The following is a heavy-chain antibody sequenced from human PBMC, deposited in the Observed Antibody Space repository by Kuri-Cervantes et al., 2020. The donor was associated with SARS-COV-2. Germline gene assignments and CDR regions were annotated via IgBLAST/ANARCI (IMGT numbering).Heavy chain of an antibody. J-gene: IGHJ4*02. D-gene: IGHD2-15*01. CDR3: TRMSSGGSPDY. V-gene: IGHV3-48*03. Sequence: GESLKISCVASGFNFSSYEMNWVRQAPGRGLEWLSYISSSGSTIYYADSVKGRFTISRDNAKNSLYLQMSSLRVEDTAVYYCTRMSSGGSPDYWGQGTLVTVS. CDR1: GFNFSSYE. CDR2: ISSSGSTI.